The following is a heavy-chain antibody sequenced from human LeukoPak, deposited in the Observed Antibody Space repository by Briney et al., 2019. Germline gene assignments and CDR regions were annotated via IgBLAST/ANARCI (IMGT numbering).Heavy chain of an antibody. Sequence: PGGSLRLSCAASGFTFDDYGMSWVRQAPGKGLEWISGINWNGGSTGYADSVKGRFTISRDNAKNSLYLQMNSLRAEDTALYHCAREKGGYCSSTSCHRPGDYWGQGTLVTVSS. D-gene: IGHD2-2*01. CDR1: GFTFDDYG. V-gene: IGHV3-20*01. J-gene: IGHJ4*02. CDR3: AREKGGYCSSTSCHRPGDY. CDR2: INWNGGST.